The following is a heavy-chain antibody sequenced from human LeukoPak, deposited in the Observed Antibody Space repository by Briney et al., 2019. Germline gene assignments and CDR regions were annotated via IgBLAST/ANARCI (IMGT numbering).Heavy chain of an antibody. D-gene: IGHD4/OR15-4a*01. CDR3: AREGNEVLTKNFDH. CDR1: GFTFSGYY. J-gene: IGHJ4*02. Sequence: GASVKVSCKASGFTFSGYYIHWVRQAPGQGLEWMGYINPHSGVTSFPQKFQGRVTLSTDTSISAAYMELSSLISDDTAMYYCAREGNEVLTKNFDHWGQGALVTVSS. V-gene: IGHV1-2*02. CDR2: INPHSGVT.